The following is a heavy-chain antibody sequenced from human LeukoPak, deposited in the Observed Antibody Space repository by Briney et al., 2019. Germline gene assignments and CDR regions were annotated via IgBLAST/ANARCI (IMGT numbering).Heavy chain of an antibody. CDR2: ISPNTGAT. D-gene: IGHD2-15*01. J-gene: IGHJ4*02. V-gene: IGHV1-2*02. CDR1: GYTFTGYY. Sequence: ASVKVSCKASGYTFTGYYMFWVRQAPGQGLEWMGWISPNTGATKYAQNFQGRVTLTRDTSIRTTFMELSSLRSDDTAFYYCARDERFCNGDNHYPDLGYWGQGTLVTVSS. CDR3: ARDERFCNGDNHYPDLGY.